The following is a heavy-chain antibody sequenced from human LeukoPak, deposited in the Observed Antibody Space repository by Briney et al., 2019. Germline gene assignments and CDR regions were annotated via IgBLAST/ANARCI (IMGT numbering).Heavy chain of an antibody. D-gene: IGHD7-27*01. J-gene: IGHJ4*02. V-gene: IGHV3-7*01. CDR3: ARDPGDELTGDFDY. CDR1: GFSGFSFSDYW. Sequence: GGSLRLSCAASGFSGFSFSDYWMSWVRQTPGKGLEWVAIIRQDGTDKYYADSVKGRFTISRDNAKNSLSLQMHSLRVEDTAVYYCARDPGDELTGDFDYWGQGTLVTVSS. CDR2: IRQDGTDK.